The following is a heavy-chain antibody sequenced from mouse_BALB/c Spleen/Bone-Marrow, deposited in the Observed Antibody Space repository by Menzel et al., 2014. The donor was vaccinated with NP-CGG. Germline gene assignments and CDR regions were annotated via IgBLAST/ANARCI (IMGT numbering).Heavy chain of an antibody. CDR3: ARRSAATYYFDY. Sequence: DVKLVESEGGLVQPGGSLKLSCAASGFTFSSYTMSWVRQTPEKRLEWVAYISNGGGSTYYPDTVKGRFTISRDNAKNTLYLQMSSLKSEDTAMYYCARRSAATYYFDYWGQGTTLTVSS. J-gene: IGHJ2*01. CDR1: GFTFSSYT. CDR2: ISNGGGST. D-gene: IGHD1-2*01. V-gene: IGHV5-12-2*01.